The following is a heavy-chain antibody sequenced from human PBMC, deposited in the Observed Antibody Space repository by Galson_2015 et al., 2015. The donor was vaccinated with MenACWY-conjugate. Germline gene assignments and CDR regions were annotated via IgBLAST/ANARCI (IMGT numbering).Heavy chain of an antibody. V-gene: IGHV6-1*01. CDR1: GDSVSSNSAA. D-gene: IGHD6-19*01. J-gene: IGHJ4*02. CDR3: ARDSQWLVGEALDY. Sequence: CAISGDSVSSNSAAWNWIRQSPSRGLEWLGRTYYRSKWYNDYAVSVKSRITINPDTSKNQFSLQLNSVTPEDTAVYYCARDSQWLVGEALDYWGQGTLVTVSS. CDR2: TYYRSKWYN.